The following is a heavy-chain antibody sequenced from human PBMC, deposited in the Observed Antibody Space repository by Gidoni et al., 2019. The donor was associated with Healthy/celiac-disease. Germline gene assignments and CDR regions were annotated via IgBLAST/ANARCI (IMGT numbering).Heavy chain of an antibody. CDR2: IYYSGST. J-gene: IGHJ4*02. V-gene: IGHV4-39*01. D-gene: IGHD6-19*01. CDR3: ARLTQRNPGIAVAGTGYFDY. Sequence: GKGLEWIGSIYYSGSTYYNPSLKSRVTISVDTSKNQFSLKLSSVTAADTAVYYCARLTQRNPGIAVAGTGYFDYWGQGTLVTVSS.